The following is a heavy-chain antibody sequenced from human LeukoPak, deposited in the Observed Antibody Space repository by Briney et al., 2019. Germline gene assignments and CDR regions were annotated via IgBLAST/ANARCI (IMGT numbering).Heavy chain of an antibody. CDR1: GDSVSSNSAA. D-gene: IGHD3-22*01. V-gene: IGHV6-1*01. Sequence: SQTLSLTFAISGDSVSSNSAAWNWIRQSPSRGLEWLGRTYYRCKWDNDYAVSVKSRITINPDTSKNQFSLQLNSVTPEDTAVYYCARDWAGGYYDSSGYYSDAFDIWGQGTMVTVSS. CDR3: ARDWAGGYYDSSGYYSDAFDI. J-gene: IGHJ3*02. CDR2: TYYRCKWDN.